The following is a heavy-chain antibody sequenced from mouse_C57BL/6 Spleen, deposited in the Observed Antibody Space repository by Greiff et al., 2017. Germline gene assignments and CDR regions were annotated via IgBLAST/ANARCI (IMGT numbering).Heavy chain of an antibody. Sequence: EVKVVESGGGLVKPGGSLKLSCAASGFTFSSYAMSWVRQTPEKRLEWVATISDGGSYTYYPDNVKGRFTISRDNAKNNLYLQMSHLKSEDTAMYYFARVGTTVVASDYLDYWGQGTTLTVSS. CDR2: ISDGGSYT. D-gene: IGHD1-1*01. CDR1: GFTFSSYA. CDR3: ARVGTTVVASDYLDY. V-gene: IGHV5-4*03. J-gene: IGHJ2*01.